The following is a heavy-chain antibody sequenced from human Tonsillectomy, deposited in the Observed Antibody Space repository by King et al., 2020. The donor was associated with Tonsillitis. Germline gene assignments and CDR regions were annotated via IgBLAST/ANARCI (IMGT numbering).Heavy chain of an antibody. Sequence: VQLVESGGGLVQPGGSLRLSCAASGFTFSSYAMTWVRQAPGKGLEWVSVISGSGHSTYYADSVKGRFTISRDNSRNTLYLQMNSPRAEDTAVYYCAKSYYDSSGYYLGDDAYDIWGQGTVVTVSS. CDR2: ISGSGHST. CDR1: GFTFSSYA. D-gene: IGHD3-22*01. V-gene: IGHV3-23*04. J-gene: IGHJ3*02. CDR3: AKSYYDSSGYYLGDDAYDI.